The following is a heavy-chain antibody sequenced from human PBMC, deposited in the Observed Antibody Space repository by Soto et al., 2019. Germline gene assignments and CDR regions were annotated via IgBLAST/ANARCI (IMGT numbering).Heavy chain of an antibody. CDR3: ARLMGTSFDL. Sequence: GGSLRLSCAASGFTFSDHYMDWVRQAPGRGLEWVGRARNKVNGYTTSYAASVRGRFTISRDDSKNSLYLQMNSLKPEDPAVYFCARLMGTSFDLWGQGTLVTVSS. J-gene: IGHJ4*02. CDR1: GFTFSDHY. V-gene: IGHV3-72*01. D-gene: IGHD2-8*01. CDR2: ARNKVNGYTT.